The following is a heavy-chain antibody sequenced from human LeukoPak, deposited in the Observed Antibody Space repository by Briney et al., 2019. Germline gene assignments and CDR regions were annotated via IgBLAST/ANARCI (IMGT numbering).Heavy chain of an antibody. D-gene: IGHD6-13*01. J-gene: IGHJ6*03. Sequence: GASVKVSCKXSGYTFTGYYMHWVRQAPGQGLEWMGWINPNSGGTNYAQKFQGRVTMTRDTSISTAYMELSRLRSDDTAVYYCAREDSSSWYLGYYYYYMDVWGKGTTVTVSS. CDR1: GYTFTGYY. CDR2: INPNSGGT. V-gene: IGHV1-2*02. CDR3: AREDSSSWYLGYYYYYMDV.